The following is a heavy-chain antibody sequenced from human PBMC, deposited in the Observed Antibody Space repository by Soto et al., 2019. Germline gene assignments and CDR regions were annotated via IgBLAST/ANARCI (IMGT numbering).Heavy chain of an antibody. CDR2: IATYNSNR. CDR1: GDTFTNFG. D-gene: IGHD5-12*01. J-gene: IGHJ3*01. CDR3: AKYSEALRNAFHV. V-gene: IGHV1-18*01. Sequence: HLVQSGPEVKKPGASITVSCKTSGDTFTNFGLSWVRQAPGQGLEWMGWIATYNSNRNYAQKFQGRLTLTTDTSTSTAYMELKSLGYDDTAVYYCAKYSEALRNAFHVWGQGTTVTVSS.